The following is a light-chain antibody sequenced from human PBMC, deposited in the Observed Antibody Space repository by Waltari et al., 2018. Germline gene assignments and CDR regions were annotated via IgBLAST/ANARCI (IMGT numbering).Light chain of an antibody. CDR2: EGT. J-gene: IGLJ1*01. V-gene: IGLV2-23*01. CDR3: CSYAGSRTFV. Sequence: QSPLTQPAPVSGSPGQSIPIPSTGTSSHVGGYNLFSWYQQHPGKAPKLIIYEGTKRPSGVSTRFSGSKSGNTASLTISGLQAEDEADYYCCSYAGSRTFVFGTGTKVTVL. CDR1: SSHVGGYNL.